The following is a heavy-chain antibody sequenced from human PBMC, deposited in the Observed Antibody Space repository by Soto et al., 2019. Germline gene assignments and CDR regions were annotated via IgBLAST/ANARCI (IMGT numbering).Heavy chain of an antibody. CDR2: ISTSGTTM. J-gene: IGHJ4*02. D-gene: IGHD3-22*01. Sequence: QVHLVESGGGVVKPGGSLRLSCAASGFSFSDYHMTWIRQSPGKGLEWLSYISTSGTTMYYADSVRGRFTISRDNARSSLYLQMDSLRAEDTAVYYCARETDEFDSSGLDYWGQGTLVIVSS. CDR1: GFSFSDYH. CDR3: ARETDEFDSSGLDY. V-gene: IGHV3-11*01.